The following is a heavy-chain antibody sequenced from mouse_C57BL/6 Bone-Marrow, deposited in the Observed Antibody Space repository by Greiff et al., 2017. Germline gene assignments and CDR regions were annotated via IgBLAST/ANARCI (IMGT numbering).Heavy chain of an antibody. Sequence: EVKLVESGAELVRPGALVKLSCKASGFNIKDYYMHWVKQRPEQGLEWIGWIDPENGNTIYDPKFQGKASITVDTSSNTAYLQLSSLTAEDTAVYYCARARCPGWFAYWGQGTLVTVSA. V-gene: IGHV14-1*02. CDR2: IDPENGNT. J-gene: IGHJ3*01. CDR1: GFNIKDYY. D-gene: IGHD6-1*01. CDR3: ARARCPGWFAY.